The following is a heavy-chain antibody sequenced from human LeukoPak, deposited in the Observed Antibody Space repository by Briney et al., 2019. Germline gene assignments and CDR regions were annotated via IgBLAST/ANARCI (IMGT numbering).Heavy chain of an antibody. CDR2: IDWDDDK. J-gene: IGHJ4*02. Sequence: ESGPALVKPTQTLTLTCTFSEFSLSTSGMCVSWIRQPPGKALEWLARIDWDDDKYYSTSLKTRLTISQDTSKNQVVLTMTNMDPVDTATYYCARSMVRGVITPFDYWGQGTLVTVSS. D-gene: IGHD3-10*01. V-gene: IGHV2-70*11. CDR1: EFSLSTSGMC. CDR3: ARSMVRGVITPFDY.